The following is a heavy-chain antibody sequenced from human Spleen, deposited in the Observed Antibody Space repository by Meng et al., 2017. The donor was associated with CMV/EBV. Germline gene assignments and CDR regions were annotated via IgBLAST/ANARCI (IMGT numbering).Heavy chain of an antibody. Sequence: GGSLRLSCAASGFTFSRYWMSWVRQAPGKGLEWVANIKQDGREKYYVDSVKGRFTISRDNAKNSLFLQMNSLRAEDTAVYYCARDVYTDYYYYGMDVWGQGTTVTVSS. CDR3: ARDVYTDYYYYGMDV. V-gene: IGHV3-7*01. CDR1: GFTFSRYW. J-gene: IGHJ6*02. D-gene: IGHD5-18*01. CDR2: IKQDGREK.